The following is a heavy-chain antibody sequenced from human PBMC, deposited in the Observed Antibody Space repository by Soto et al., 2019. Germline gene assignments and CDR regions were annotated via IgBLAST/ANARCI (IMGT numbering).Heavy chain of an antibody. J-gene: IGHJ4*02. CDR3: AREVPTGTTGGFDY. D-gene: IGHD1-7*01. CDR1: GYTFTSYD. Sequence: ASVKVSCKASGYTFTSYDINWVRQATGQGLEWMGWMNPNSGNTGYAQKFQGRVTMTRNTSISTAYMELSSLRSEDTAVYYCAREVPTGTTGGFDYWGQGTLVTVSS. CDR2: MNPNSGNT. V-gene: IGHV1-8*01.